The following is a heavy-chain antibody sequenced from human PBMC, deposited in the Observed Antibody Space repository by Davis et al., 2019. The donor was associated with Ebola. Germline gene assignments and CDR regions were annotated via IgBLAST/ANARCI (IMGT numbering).Heavy chain of an antibody. Sequence: GESLKISCAASGFTFSSYGMHWVRQAPGKGLEWVAVIWYDGSNKYYADSVKGRFTISRDNSKNTLYLQMNSLRAEDTAVYYCARDGAVAGMRWFDPWGQGTLVTVSS. CDR1: GFTFSSYG. CDR2: IWYDGSNK. D-gene: IGHD6-19*01. V-gene: IGHV3-33*01. J-gene: IGHJ5*02. CDR3: ARDGAVAGMRWFDP.